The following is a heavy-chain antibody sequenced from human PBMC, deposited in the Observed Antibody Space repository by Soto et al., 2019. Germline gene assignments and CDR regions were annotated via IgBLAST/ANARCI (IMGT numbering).Heavy chain of an antibody. D-gene: IGHD2-15*01. CDR2: INISGRMT. Sequence: QVQLVESGGGLVKPGGSLRLSCAGAGFIFRDYFMTWIRQSPGKGLEWVADINISGRMTHYADSVKGRFTMSRDNDKKSLYLQMDSLRVGDTAVYYCARLGVASHHFDHLGQGTLVTVSS. CDR1: GFIFRDYF. J-gene: IGHJ4*02. V-gene: IGHV3-11*01. CDR3: ARLGVASHHFDH.